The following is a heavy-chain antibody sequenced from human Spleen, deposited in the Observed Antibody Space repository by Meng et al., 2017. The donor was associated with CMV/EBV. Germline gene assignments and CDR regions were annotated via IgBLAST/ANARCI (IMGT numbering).Heavy chain of an antibody. CDR1: GGSFSGYY. V-gene: IGHV4-34*01. CDR3: ARGANRHGSYRNWYFDL. CDR2: INHSGST. J-gene: IGHJ2*01. Sequence: GGSFSGYYWGWIRQPPGKGLEWIGEINHSGSTNYNPSLKSRVTISVDTSKNQFSLKVRFVTAADTAVYYCARGANRHGSYRNWYFDLWGRATLVTVSS. D-gene: IGHD1-26*01.